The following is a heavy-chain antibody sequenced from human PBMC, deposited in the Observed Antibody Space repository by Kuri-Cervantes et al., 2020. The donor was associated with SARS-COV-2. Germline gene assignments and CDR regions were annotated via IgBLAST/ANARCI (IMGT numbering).Heavy chain of an antibody. V-gene: IGHV4-4*02. CDR3: ARGDRNYFDY. CDR2: IYHSGST. J-gene: IGHJ4*02. Sequence: SETLSLTCTVSGGSISSYYWSWVRQPPGKGLEWIGEIYHSGSTNYNPSLKSRVTISVDKSKNQFSLKLSSVTAADTAVYYCARGDRNYFDYWGQGTLVTVSS. CDR1: GGSISSYY.